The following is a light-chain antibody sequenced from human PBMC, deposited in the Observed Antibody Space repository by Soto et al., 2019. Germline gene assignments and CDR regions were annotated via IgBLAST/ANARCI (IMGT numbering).Light chain of an antibody. CDR2: GAS. Sequence: EIVLTQSPGTLSLSPGERATLSCRASQSVSSSYLAWYQQKPGQAPRLLIYGASSRATGIPDRFSGSESGTDFTLTISGLEPEDFAVYYCQQYGSSPNTFGQGTKLEIK. CDR3: QQYGSSPNT. J-gene: IGKJ2*01. V-gene: IGKV3-20*01. CDR1: QSVSSSY.